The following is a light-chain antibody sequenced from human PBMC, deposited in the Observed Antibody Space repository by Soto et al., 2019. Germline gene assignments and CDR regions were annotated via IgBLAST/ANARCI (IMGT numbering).Light chain of an antibody. CDR2: VAS. CDR3: QQLNSYRLT. V-gene: IGKV1-9*01. J-gene: IGKJ4*01. CDR1: QAISSH. Sequence: IQLTQSASALSAFVGDRGPITCRACQAISSHLAWYQQKPGKAPKLLVYVASTLPSGVPSRFSGSGSGTDFSLSINTLQPEDFATYYCQQLNSYRLTFARGTRWIS.